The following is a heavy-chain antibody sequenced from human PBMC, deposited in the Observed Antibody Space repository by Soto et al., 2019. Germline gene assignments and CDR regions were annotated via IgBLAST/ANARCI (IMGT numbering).Heavy chain of an antibody. Sequence: SETLSLTCTVSSASISSSSYTWGWIRQPPGKGLEWIGYIYYSGSTYYNPSLKSRVTISVDTSKNQFSLKLSSVTAADTAVYYCARAPPGTTGGWFDPWGQGTLVTVSS. CDR3: ARAPPGTTGGWFDP. CDR1: SASISSSSYT. CDR2: IYYSGST. D-gene: IGHD1-7*01. J-gene: IGHJ5*02. V-gene: IGHV4-30-4*08.